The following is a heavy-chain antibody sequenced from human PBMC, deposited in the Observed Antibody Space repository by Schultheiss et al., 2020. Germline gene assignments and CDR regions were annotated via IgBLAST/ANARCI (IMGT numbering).Heavy chain of an antibody. V-gene: IGHV4-4*02. CDR1: GGSISSSNW. D-gene: IGHD2-21*02. CDR3: ASGAYCGGDIPCPFQH. CDR2: IYHSEST. J-gene: IGHJ1*01. Sequence: SETLSLTCAVSGGSISSSNWWSWVRQPPGKGLEWIGEIYHSESTNYNPSLKSRVTISVDKSKNQFSLKLSSVTAADTAVYYCASGAYCGGDIPCPFQHWGQGTLVTVSS.